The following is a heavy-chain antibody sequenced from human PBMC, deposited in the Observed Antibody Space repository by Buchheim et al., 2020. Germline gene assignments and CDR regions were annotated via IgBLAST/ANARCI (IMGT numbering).Heavy chain of an antibody. CDR3: VREGSMSTEGGLDV. J-gene: IGHJ6*02. Sequence: QVQLVESGGGVVQPGGSLRLSCAASGFTFSSSTLEWVRYTMHWVRQAPGRGLEWVGLMSHDGSRTYYPDSLRGRFTISRDNSKNTLYLQMDSLRPDDTAVYYCVREGSMSTEGGLDVWGQGTT. V-gene: IGHV3-30*04. CDR2: MSHDGSRT. D-gene: IGHD2-2*01. CDR1: GFTFSSSTLEWVRYT.